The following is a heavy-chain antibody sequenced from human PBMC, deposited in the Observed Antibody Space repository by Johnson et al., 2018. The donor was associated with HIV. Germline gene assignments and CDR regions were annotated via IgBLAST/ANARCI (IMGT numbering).Heavy chain of an antibody. CDR2: INWNGGST. Sequence: VHLVESGGGVVRPGGSLRLSCAASGCTFDDYCMSWVRQAPGKGLEWVSGINWNGGSTGYADSVKGRFTISRYNSKNTLYLQMNSLRAEDTAVYYCAKTRIGCILDAFDLWGQGTMVIVS. J-gene: IGHJ3*01. CDR3: AKTRIGCILDAFDL. V-gene: IGHV3-20*04. D-gene: IGHD1-14*01. CDR1: GCTFDDYC.